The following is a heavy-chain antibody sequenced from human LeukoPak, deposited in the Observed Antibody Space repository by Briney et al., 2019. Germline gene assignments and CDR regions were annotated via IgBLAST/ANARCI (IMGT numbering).Heavy chain of an antibody. CDR1: GFTFSSYA. J-gene: IGHJ4*02. Sequence: GGSLRLSCAASGFTFSSYAMHWVRQAPGKGLEWVSAISGSGGSTYYADSVKGRFTISRDNSKNTLYLQMNSLRAEDTAVYYCAKEGPVYSGSYYVDYWGQGTLVTVPS. CDR3: AKEGPVYSGSYYVDY. V-gene: IGHV3-23*01. CDR2: ISGSGGST. D-gene: IGHD1-26*01.